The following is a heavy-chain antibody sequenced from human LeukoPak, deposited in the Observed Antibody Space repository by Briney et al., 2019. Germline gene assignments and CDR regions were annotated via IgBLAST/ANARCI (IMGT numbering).Heavy chain of an antibody. CDR3: AKDTDIVVVPAAIDY. Sequence: GGSLRLSCAASGFTFSNYAMTWVRQAPGKGLEWVSAISGSGGNTYYADSVKGRFTISRDNSKNTLYLQMNSLRAEDTAVYYCAKDTDIVVVPAAIDYWGQGTLVTVSS. CDR1: GFTFSNYA. J-gene: IGHJ4*02. D-gene: IGHD2-2*01. V-gene: IGHV3-23*01. CDR2: ISGSGGNT.